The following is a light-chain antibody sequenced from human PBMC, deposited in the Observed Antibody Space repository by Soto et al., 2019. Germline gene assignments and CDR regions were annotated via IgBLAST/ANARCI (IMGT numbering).Light chain of an antibody. Sequence: DIQMTQSPSSLSASVGDRVTITCRASQSVSTYLNWYQQKPGSAPKLLIYAASSLQRGVASGFSGGGSGTDFTLTISSLQPEDVATYYCQQNYNTPRTFGQGTKLEIK. J-gene: IGKJ2*01. CDR2: AAS. V-gene: IGKV1-39*01. CDR1: QSVSTY. CDR3: QQNYNTPRT.